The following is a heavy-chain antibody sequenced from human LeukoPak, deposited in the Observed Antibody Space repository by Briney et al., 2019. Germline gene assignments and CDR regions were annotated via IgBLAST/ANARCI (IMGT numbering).Heavy chain of an antibody. CDR2: ISSHGSNK. Sequence: GGSLRLSCAASGFIFSSYGMHWVRQAPGKGLEWVAVISSHGSNKYYADSVKGRFTISRGNSKNTLYLQMNSLRAEDTAIYYCAKENYYDSSATIDYWGQGTLVTVSS. CDR3: AKENYYDSSATIDY. D-gene: IGHD3-22*01. CDR1: GFIFSSYG. J-gene: IGHJ4*02. V-gene: IGHV3-30*18.